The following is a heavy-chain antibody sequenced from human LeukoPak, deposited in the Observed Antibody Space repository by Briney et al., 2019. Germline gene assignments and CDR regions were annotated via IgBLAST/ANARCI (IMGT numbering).Heavy chain of an antibody. J-gene: IGHJ3*02. V-gene: IGHV1-46*01. CDR1: GYTFTNYY. CDR2: INPSGGST. D-gene: IGHD3-16*02. Sequence: ASVKVSCKASGYTFTNYYMHWVRQAPGQGLEWMGIINPSGGSTSYAQKFQGRVTMTRDTSISTAYMELSRLRSDDTAVYYCARVALVALVYWGSYQTPRHAFDIWGQGTMVTVSS. CDR3: ARVALVALVYWGSYQTPRHAFDI.